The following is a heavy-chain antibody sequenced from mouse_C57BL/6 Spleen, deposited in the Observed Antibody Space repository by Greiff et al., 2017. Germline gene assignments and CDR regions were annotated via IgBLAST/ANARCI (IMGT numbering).Heavy chain of an antibody. Sequence: VQLQQSVAELVRPGASVKLSCTASGFNIQNTYMHWVKQRPEQGLEWIGRIDPANGDTKYAPKFQGKATITADTSSNTAYLQLSSLTSEDTAIDYCASPYGNYPYYFDYWGRGTTLTVSS. CDR1: GFNIQNTY. CDR3: ASPYGNYPYYFDY. CDR2: IDPANGDT. D-gene: IGHD2-1*01. J-gene: IGHJ2*01. V-gene: IGHV14-3*01.